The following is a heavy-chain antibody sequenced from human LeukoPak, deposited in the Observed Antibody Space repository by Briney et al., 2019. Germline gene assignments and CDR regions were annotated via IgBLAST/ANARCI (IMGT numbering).Heavy chain of an antibody. D-gene: IGHD4-17*01. V-gene: IGHV4-4*07. Sequence: SETLSLTCSVSNDSINNFYWTWIRQPAGRGLEWIGTVSTSDTPHYNPSLNSRVAIPIDKSKTHFSLRLISVTAADTAVYFCAGDYSSFVMGHWGQGTPVTVSS. CDR3: AGDYSSFVMGH. CDR1: NDSINNFY. J-gene: IGHJ4*02. CDR2: VSTSDTP.